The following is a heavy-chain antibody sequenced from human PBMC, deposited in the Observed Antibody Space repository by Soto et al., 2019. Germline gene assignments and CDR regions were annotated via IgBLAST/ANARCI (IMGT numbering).Heavy chain of an antibody. J-gene: IGHJ4*02. Sequence: SETLSLTCTVSGGSISSYYWSWIRQPPGKGLEWIGYIYYSGSTNYNPSLKSRVTISVDTSKNQVSLNLTSVTAADTAVYFCERLGGYYQALDHWSQGALVTVSS. CDR2: IYYSGST. V-gene: IGHV4-59*08. D-gene: IGHD3-3*01. CDR3: ERLGGYYQALDH. CDR1: GGSISSYY.